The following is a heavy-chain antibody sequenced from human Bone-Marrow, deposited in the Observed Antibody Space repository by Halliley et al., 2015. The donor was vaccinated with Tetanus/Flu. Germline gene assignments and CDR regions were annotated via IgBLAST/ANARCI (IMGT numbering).Heavy chain of an antibody. CDR1: GFTFSSYW. CDR2: INSDGNST. D-gene: IGHD6-13*01. J-gene: IGHJ5*02. CDR3: ARPSVDSSPGTWFGP. Sequence: SLRLSCAASGFTFSSYWMHWVRQAPGRGLVWVSRINSDGNSTSYADSVKGRFTISRDNAKNTLYLQMNSLRAGDTAVYYCARPSVDSSPGTWFGPWGQGTLVTVS. V-gene: IGHV3-74*01.